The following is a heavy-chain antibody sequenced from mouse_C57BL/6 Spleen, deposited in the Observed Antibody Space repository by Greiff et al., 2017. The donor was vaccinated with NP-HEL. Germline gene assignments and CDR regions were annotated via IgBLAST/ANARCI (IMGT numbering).Heavy chain of an antibody. V-gene: IGHV1-66*01. Sequence: VQLQQSGPELVKPGASVKISCKASGYSFTSYYIHWVKQRPGQGLEWIGWIYPGSGNTKYNEKFKGKATLTADTSSSTAYMQLSSLTSEDSAVYYCARIYDGYYFFAYWGQGTLVTVSA. CDR1: GYSFTSYY. CDR3: ARIYDGYYFFAY. D-gene: IGHD2-3*01. J-gene: IGHJ3*01. CDR2: IYPGSGNT.